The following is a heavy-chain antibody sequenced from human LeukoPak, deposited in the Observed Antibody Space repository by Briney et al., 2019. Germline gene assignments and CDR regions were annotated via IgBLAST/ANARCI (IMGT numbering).Heavy chain of an antibody. CDR2: IYYSGST. CDR1: GGSISSYY. D-gene: IGHD3-22*01. Sequence: SETLSLTCTVSGGSISSYYWSWIRQPPGKGLEWIGYIYYSGSTNYNPSLKSRVTISVDTSKNQFSLKLSSVTAADTAVYYCARDYYDSSGYYPGRFDPWGQGTLVTVSS. CDR3: ARDYYDSSGYYPGRFDP. J-gene: IGHJ5*02. V-gene: IGHV4-59*01.